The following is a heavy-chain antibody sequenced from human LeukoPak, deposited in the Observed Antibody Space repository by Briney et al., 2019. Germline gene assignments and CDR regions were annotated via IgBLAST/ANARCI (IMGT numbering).Heavy chain of an antibody. CDR2: IYYSGST. CDR3: ARLVGVEYYYDSSGYYPNSFDY. D-gene: IGHD3-22*01. Sequence: PSETLSLTCTVSGGSISSGSYYWGWIRQPPGKGLEWIGSIYYSGSTYYNPSLKSRVTISVDTSKNQFSLKLSSVTAADTAVYYCARLVGVEYYYDSSGYYPNSFDYWGQGTLVTVSS. CDR1: GGSISSGSYY. V-gene: IGHV4-39*01. J-gene: IGHJ4*02.